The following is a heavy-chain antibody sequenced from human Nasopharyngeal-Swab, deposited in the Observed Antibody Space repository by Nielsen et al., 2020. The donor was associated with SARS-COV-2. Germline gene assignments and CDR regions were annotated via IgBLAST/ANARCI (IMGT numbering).Heavy chain of an antibody. CDR1: GFTFSDYY. J-gene: IGHJ6*02. CDR3: ARENCGGDCYSPGYYYYGMDV. D-gene: IGHD2-21*01. CDR2: ISSSSSTI. V-gene: IGHV3-11*04. Sequence: GGSLRLSCAASGFTFSDYYMSWVRQAPGKGLEWVSYISSSSSTIYYADSVKGRFTISRDNAKNSLYLQMNSLRAEDTAVYYCARENCGGDCYSPGYYYYGMDVWGQGTTVTVSS.